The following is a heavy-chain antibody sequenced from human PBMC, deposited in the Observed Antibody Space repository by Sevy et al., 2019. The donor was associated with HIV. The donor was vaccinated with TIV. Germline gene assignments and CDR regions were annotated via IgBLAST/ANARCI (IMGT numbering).Heavy chain of an antibody. CDR1: GYSFTSYW. CDR2: IYPGDSDT. CDR3: ARHAYGSSRRNYYYYGMDV. V-gene: IGHV5-51*01. J-gene: IGHJ6*02. Sequence: GESLTISCKGSGYSFTSYWIGWVRQMPGKGLEWMGIIYPGDSDTRYSPSFQGQVTISADKSISTAYLQWSSLKASDTAMYYCARHAYGSSRRNYYYYGMDVWGQGTTVTVSS. D-gene: IGHD6-13*01.